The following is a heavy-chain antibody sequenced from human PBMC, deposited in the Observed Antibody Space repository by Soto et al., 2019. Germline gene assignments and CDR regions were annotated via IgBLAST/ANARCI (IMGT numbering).Heavy chain of an antibody. CDR1: GYTFTSYG. CDR2: ISAYNGNT. J-gene: IGHJ6*02. CDR3: ARSIRITMIVVVIGPYGMDA. D-gene: IGHD3-22*01. V-gene: IGHV1-18*01. Sequence: GASVKVSCKASGYTFTSYGISWVRQAPGQGLEWMGWISAYNGNTNYAQKLQGRVTMTTDTSTSTAYMELRSLRSDDTAVYYCARSIRITMIVVVIGPYGMDAWGQGTTVTVSS.